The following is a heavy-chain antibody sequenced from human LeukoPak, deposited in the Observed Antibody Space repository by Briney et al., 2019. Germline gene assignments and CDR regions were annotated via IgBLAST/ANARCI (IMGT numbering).Heavy chain of an antibody. V-gene: IGHV3-48*04. J-gene: IGHJ4*02. CDR1: GFTFSSYA. D-gene: IGHD2-21*01. Sequence: PGGSLRLSCAASGFTFSSYAMSWVRQAPGRGLDWVSYISSGSRTIFYADSVKGRFTISRDNAKNSLYLQMNSLRAEDTAVYYCVRESIRGTRDFDYWGQGTLVTVSS. CDR3: VRESIRGTRDFDY. CDR2: ISSGSRTI.